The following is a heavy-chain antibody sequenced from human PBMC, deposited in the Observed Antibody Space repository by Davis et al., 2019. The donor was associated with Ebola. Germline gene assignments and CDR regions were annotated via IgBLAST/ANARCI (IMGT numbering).Heavy chain of an antibody. CDR3: ARPSWGPYYYYGMDF. CDR1: RFTFSSYA. V-gene: IGHV3-30-3*01. Sequence: GESLKISCAASRFTFSSYAMHWVRQAPGKGLEWVAVISYDGSNKYYADSVKGRFTISRDNSKNTLYLQMNSLRAEDTAVYYCARPSWGPYYYYGMDFWGKGTTVTVSS. J-gene: IGHJ6*04. CDR2: ISYDGSNK. D-gene: IGHD7-27*01.